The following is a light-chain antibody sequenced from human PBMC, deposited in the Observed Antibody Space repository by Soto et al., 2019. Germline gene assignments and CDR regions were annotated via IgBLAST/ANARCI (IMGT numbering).Light chain of an antibody. CDR2: SNN. CDR3: VAWDDNLNGPV. CDR1: SSNIGSNT. Sequence: QAVVTQPPSASGTPGQRVTISCSGSSSNIGSNTVNWYQLLPGTAPKLLIYSNNQRPSGVPDRFSGSKSGTSASLAISGLQSEDEADYYCVAWDDNLNGPVFGGGTKLTVL. J-gene: IGLJ3*02. V-gene: IGLV1-44*01.